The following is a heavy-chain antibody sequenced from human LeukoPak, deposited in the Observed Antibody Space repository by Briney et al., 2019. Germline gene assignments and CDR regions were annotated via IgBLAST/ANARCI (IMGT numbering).Heavy chain of an antibody. V-gene: IGHV3-53*01. CDR2: IYSGGST. CDR1: GFTVSGDY. D-gene: IGHD5-18*01. CDR3: ARDSDTAMGDFDY. J-gene: IGHJ4*02. Sequence: PGGSQRLSCEASGFTVSGDYMSWVRQAPGKGLEWVSVIYSGGSTYYADSVKGRFTISRDNSKNTLYLQMNSLRAEDTAVYYCARDSDTAMGDFDYWGQGTLVTVSS.